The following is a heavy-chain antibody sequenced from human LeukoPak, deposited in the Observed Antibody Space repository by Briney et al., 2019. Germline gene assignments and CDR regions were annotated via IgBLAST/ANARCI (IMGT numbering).Heavy chain of an antibody. J-gene: IGHJ6*02. V-gene: IGHV1-18*01. CDR3: ARGVSGSYSYYYYGMDV. CDR2: ISAYNGNT. D-gene: IGHD3-10*01. CDR1: GYTFTSYG. Sequence: ASVKVSCKASGYTFTSYGISWVRQAPGQGLEWMGWISAYNGNTNYAQKLQGRVTMSTDTSTSTAYMELRSLRSDDTAVYYCARGVSGSYSYYYYGMDVWGQGTTVTVSS.